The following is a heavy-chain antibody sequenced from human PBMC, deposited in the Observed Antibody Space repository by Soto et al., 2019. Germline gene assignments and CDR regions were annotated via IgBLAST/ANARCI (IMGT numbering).Heavy chain of an antibody. V-gene: IGHV3-23*01. J-gene: IGHJ3*02. CDR3: AKTANGWFSDFDI. CDR1: GFTFSSYA. D-gene: IGHD6-19*01. CDR2: ISGSGGTT. Sequence: EVQLLESGGGLVQPGGSLRLSCAASGFTFSSYAMSWVRQAPGKGLEWVSAISGSGGTTYYADSVKGRFTFSSDITTTTLYLQMNTRRAEDTGVYYCAKTANGWFSDFDIWGQATMVTVSS.